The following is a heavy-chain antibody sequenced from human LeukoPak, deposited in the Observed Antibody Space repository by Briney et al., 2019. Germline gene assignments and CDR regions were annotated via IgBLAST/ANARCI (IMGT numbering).Heavy chain of an antibody. CDR1: GGTFSSYA. J-gene: IGHJ4*02. D-gene: IGHD1-26*01. CDR2: IIPIFGTA. CDR3: ARLIVGAQQIGSLDY. Sequence: GASVKVSCKASGGTFSSYAISWVRQAPGQGLEWMGGIIPIFGTANYAQKFQGRVTITTDESTSTAYMELSSLRSEDTAVYYCARLIVGAQQIGSLDYWGQGTLVTVSS. V-gene: IGHV1-69*05.